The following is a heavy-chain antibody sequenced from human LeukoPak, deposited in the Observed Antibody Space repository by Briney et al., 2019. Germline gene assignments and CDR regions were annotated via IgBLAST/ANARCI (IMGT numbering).Heavy chain of an antibody. CDR2: IHTSGST. CDR1: GGSISSDY. D-gene: IGHD1-1*01. V-gene: IGHV4-4*07. CDR3: AREGTAGTNLNWFDP. Sequence: KPSETLSLTCTVSGGSISSDYWSWIRQPAGKGLEWIGRIHTSGSTTYNPSLKSRVTMSVDTSNNQFSLKLSSVTAADTAVYYCAREGTAGTNLNWFDPWGQGTLVTVSS. J-gene: IGHJ5*02.